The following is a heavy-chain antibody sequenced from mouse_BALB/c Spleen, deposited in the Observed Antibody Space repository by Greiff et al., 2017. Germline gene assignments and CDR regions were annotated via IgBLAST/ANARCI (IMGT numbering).Heavy chain of an antibody. V-gene: IGHV5-6-5*01. J-gene: IGHJ2*01. CDR2: ISSGGST. D-gene: IGHD2-4*01. Sequence: EVQRVESGGGLVKPGGSLKLSCAASGFTFSSYAMSWVRQTPEKRLEWVASISSGGSTYYPDSVKGRFTISRDNARNILYLQMSSLRSEDTAMYYCAKGGSYYDYDRGYFDYWGQGTTLTVSS. CDR1: GFTFSSYA. CDR3: AKGGSYYDYDRGYFDY.